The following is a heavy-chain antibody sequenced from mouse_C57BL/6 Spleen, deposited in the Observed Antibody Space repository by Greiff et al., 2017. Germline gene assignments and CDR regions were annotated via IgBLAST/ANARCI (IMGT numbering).Heavy chain of an antibody. CDR3: ARERDQLALMDY. CDR1: GFTFSSYA. Sequence: EVKLMESGGGLVKPGGSLKLSCAASGFTFSSYAMSWVRQTPEKRLEWVATISDGGSYTYYPDNVKGRFTISRDNAKNNLYLQMSHLKSEDTAMYYCARERDQLALMDYWGQGTSVTVSS. D-gene: IGHD4-1*02. V-gene: IGHV5-4*01. CDR2: ISDGGSYT. J-gene: IGHJ4*01.